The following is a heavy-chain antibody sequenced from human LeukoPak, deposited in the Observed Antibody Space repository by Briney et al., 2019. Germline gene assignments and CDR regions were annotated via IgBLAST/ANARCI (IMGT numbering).Heavy chain of an antibody. Sequence: SETLSLTCTVSGGSISSYYWSWIRQPAGKGLEWIGRIYTSGSTNYNPSLKSRVTISVDTSKNQFSLKLSSVTAADTAVYYCARASQLLYTSQFDYWGQGTLVTVSS. CDR3: ARASQLLYTSQFDY. V-gene: IGHV4-4*07. J-gene: IGHJ4*02. CDR2: IYTSGST. D-gene: IGHD2-2*02. CDR1: GGSISSYY.